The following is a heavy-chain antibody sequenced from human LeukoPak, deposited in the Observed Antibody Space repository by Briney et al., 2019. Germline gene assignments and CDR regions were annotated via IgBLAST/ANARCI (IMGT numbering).Heavy chain of an antibody. D-gene: IGHD2-15*01. CDR1: GGFFSSEA. V-gene: IGHV1-69*05. Sequence: GASVKVSCKAFGGFFSSEAISWVRQAPGQGLEGMGGIIPIFGTAKYAQKFQGRVTITTDEATSTAYMEVSSLRSEDTAVYYCGRKAGDCGGGSCYSIDYWGQGTLVTVSS. J-gene: IGHJ4*02. CDR3: GRKAGDCGGGSCYSIDY. CDR2: IIPIFGTA.